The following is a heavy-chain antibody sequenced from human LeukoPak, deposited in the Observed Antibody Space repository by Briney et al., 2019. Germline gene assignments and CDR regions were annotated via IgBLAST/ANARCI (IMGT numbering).Heavy chain of an antibody. V-gene: IGHV4-59*08. J-gene: IGHJ6*03. CDR1: GGSIRSDY. CDR3: ARIVSSGWYYYYMDV. CDR2: IYYNGVT. Sequence: PSETLSLTCTVSGGSIRSDYWSWIRQPPGKGLEWIGYIYYNGVTNCDPSLKSRVTISVDTFQNRFSLKLSSVTAADTAVYYCARIVSSGWYYYYMDVWGKGTTVTVSS. D-gene: IGHD6-19*01.